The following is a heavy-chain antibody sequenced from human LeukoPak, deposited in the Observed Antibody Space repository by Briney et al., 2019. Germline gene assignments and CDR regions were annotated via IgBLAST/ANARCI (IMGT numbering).Heavy chain of an antibody. CDR3: ARDGGDFWSGYRYYFDY. CDR2: INPNSGGT. D-gene: IGHD3-3*01. Sequence: SVKVPCKASGYTFTGYYMHWVRQAPGQGLEWMGWINPNSGGTNYAQKFQGRVTMTRDTSISTAYMELSRLRSDDTAVYYCARDGGDFWSGYRYYFDYWGQGTLVTVSS. J-gene: IGHJ4*02. V-gene: IGHV1-2*02. CDR1: GYTFTGYY.